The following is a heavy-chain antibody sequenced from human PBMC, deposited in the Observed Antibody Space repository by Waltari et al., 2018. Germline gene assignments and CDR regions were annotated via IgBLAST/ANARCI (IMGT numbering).Heavy chain of an antibody. Sequence: VQLVESGGGLVKPGGSLRLPCAASGFNFSSHSMNRVRQAPGKGLEWVASTSSASSFIYYGDSVKGRFTISRDNAKNVLYLQMNSLRVEDTAVYYCARVRDDPFYGGSGYSSTWGQGTLVAVSS. CDR2: TSSASSFI. D-gene: IGHD3-22*01. J-gene: IGHJ4*02. CDR3: ARVRDDPFYGGSGYSST. CDR1: GFNFSSHS. V-gene: IGHV3-21*02.